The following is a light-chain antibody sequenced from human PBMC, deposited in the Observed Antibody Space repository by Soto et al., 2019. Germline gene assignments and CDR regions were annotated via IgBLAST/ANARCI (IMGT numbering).Light chain of an antibody. CDR3: SLYTSENAYV. CDR2: EVS. Sequence: QSVLTQPPSVSGSPGQSVTISCTGTSTDFVSYNRVSWYQQPPGTAPKLMIYEVSKRPSGVPDRFSGSKSGNTASLTISGLQAADEADYYCSLYTSENAYVFGTGTKVIVL. V-gene: IGLV2-18*01. CDR1: STDFVSYNR. J-gene: IGLJ1*01.